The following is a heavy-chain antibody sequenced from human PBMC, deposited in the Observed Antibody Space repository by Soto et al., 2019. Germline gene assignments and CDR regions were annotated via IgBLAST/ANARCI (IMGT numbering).Heavy chain of an antibody. CDR2: IIPIFGTA. D-gene: IGHD3-3*01. CDR3: ARGLTTIFGVVRRAAFDI. CDR1: GGTFSSYA. J-gene: IGHJ3*02. V-gene: IGHV1-69*13. Sequence: SVKVSCKASGGTFSSYAISWVRQAPGQGLEWMGGIIPIFGTANYAQKFQGRVTITADESTSTAYMELSSLRSEDTAVYYCARGLTTIFGVVRRAAFDIWGQGTMVTVSS.